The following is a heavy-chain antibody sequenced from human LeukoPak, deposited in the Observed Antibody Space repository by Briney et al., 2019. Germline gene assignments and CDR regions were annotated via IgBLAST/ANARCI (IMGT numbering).Heavy chain of an antibody. D-gene: IGHD3-9*01. CDR2: IYDSGNT. CDR1: GSSISSDYF. CDR3: ARGFNSDILTAYSP. J-gene: IGHJ5*02. V-gene: IGHV4-38-2*01. Sequence: PSETLSLTCGVSGSSISSDYFWGWTRQPPGKGLEWVGSIYDSGNTYYNPSLKSRVSISVDTSKNQFSLKMSSVTAADTAVYYCARGFNSDILTAYSPWGQGTLVTVSS.